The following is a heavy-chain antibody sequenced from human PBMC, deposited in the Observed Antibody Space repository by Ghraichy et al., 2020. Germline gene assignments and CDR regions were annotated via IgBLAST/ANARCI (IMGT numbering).Heavy chain of an antibody. J-gene: IGHJ3*01. Sequence: GGSLRLSCVASGFAFSSYGFHWVRQAPGKGLEWISYISFTSNTIYYADSVEGRFTISRDNAKNSLYLQMNSLRHEDTAVYFCARSDNFRALDLWGQGTLVTVSS. D-gene: IGHD5-24*01. CDR2: ISFTSNTI. CDR3: ARSDNFRALDL. CDR1: GFAFSSYG. V-gene: IGHV3-48*02.